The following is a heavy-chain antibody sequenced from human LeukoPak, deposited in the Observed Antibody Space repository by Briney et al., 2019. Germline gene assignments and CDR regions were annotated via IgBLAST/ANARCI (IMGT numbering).Heavy chain of an antibody. V-gene: IGHV4-4*02. Sequence: SETLSLTCAVSGGSISSHNWWSWVRQPPGRGLEWIGEINHSGSTNYNPSLKSRVTISVDTSKNQFSLKLSSVTAADTAVYYCAREGGQRGYSYGYRYWGQGTLVTVSS. CDR2: INHSGST. D-gene: IGHD5-18*01. CDR1: GGSISSHNW. J-gene: IGHJ4*02. CDR3: AREGGQRGYSYGYRY.